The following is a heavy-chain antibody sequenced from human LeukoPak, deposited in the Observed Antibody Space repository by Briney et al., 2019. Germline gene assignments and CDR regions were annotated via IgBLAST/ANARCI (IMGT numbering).Heavy chain of an antibody. CDR2: IWYDGSNK. CDR1: GFSFSSYG. D-gene: IGHD3-22*01. CDR3: ARDSYGSSGYYYVSDY. V-gene: IGHV3-33*01. J-gene: IGHJ4*02. Sequence: GRSLRLSCAASGFSFSSYGMHWVRQAPGKGLEWVAVIWYDGSNKNYADSVKGRFTISRDNSKNTLYLQMNSLRVEDTAVYFCARDSYGSSGYYYVSDYWGQGTLVTVSS.